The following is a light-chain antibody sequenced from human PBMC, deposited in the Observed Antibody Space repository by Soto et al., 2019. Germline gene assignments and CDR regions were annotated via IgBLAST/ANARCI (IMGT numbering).Light chain of an antibody. V-gene: IGKV3-11*01. CDR1: QSVSSY. CDR2: DAS. CDR3: QQRSSWPLT. J-gene: IGKJ4*01. Sequence: EIVLTQSPATLSLSPGERATVSCRASQSVSSYLAWYQQKPGQAPRLLIYDASNRATGIAARFSGSGSGTDFTLTINSLEPEDFAVYYCQQRSSWPLTFGGGTKVEIK.